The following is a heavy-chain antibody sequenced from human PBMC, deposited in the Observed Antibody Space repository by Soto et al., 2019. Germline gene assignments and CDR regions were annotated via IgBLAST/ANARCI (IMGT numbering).Heavy chain of an antibody. J-gene: IGHJ6*03. D-gene: IGHD2-15*01. CDR3: ARSGYCSGGSCYSRPISDYYYYYMDV. CDR1: GFTFSSYG. Sequence: GGSLRLSCAASGFTFSSYGMHWVRQAPGKGLEWVAVIWYDGSNKYYADSVKGRFTISRDNSKNTLYLQMNSLRAEDTAVYYCARSGYCSGGSCYSRPISDYYYYYMDVWGKGTTVTVSS. V-gene: IGHV3-33*01. CDR2: IWYDGSNK.